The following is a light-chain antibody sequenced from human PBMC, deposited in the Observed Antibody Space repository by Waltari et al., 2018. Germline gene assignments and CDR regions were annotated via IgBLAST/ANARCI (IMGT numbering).Light chain of an antibody. J-gene: IGLJ3*02. CDR2: VNSDGSH. CDR1: SGHSSNI. Sequence: QLVLTQSPSASASLGASVKLTCTLSSGHSSNIIAWLQQRPERGPRYLMKVNSDGSHSKGDDIPDRCSGSSSGAERYLTSSSLQSEDEADYYCETGGHGTWVFGGGTKLTVL. CDR3: ETGGHGTWV. V-gene: IGLV4-69*01.